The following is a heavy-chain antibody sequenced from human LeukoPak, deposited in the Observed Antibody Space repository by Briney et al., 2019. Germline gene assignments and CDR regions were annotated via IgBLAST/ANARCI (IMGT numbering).Heavy chain of an antibody. V-gene: IGHV1-3*01. Sequence: ASVKVSCKASGYTFTHYAVHWVRQAPGQRLEWMGWTNVGNDYTESSQKFQDRLTITSDTTATTVYMELSSLRSEDTAVYYCARDDFSTYPGLNYFDYWGQGSLVTVSS. CDR1: GYTFTHYA. J-gene: IGHJ4*02. D-gene: IGHD4-11*01. CDR2: TNVGNDYT. CDR3: ARDDFSTYPGLNYFDY.